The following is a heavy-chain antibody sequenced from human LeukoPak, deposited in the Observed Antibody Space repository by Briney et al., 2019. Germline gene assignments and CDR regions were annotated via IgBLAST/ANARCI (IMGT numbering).Heavy chain of an antibody. Sequence: SETLSLTCTVSGGSISSYYWSWIRQPAGKGLEWIGRIYTSGSTNYNPSLKSRVTMSVDTSKNQFSLKLSSVTAADTAVYYCARDKGRFLEWSELTAIYYYYGMDVWGQGTTVTVSS. CDR1: GGSISSYY. CDR2: IYTSGST. CDR3: ARDKGRFLEWSELTAIYYYYGMDV. D-gene: IGHD3-3*01. V-gene: IGHV4-4*07. J-gene: IGHJ6*02.